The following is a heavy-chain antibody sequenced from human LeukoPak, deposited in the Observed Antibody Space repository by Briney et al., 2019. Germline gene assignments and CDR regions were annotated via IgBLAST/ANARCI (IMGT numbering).Heavy chain of an antibody. J-gene: IGHJ5*02. CDR1: GGSFSGYY. CDR2: INHSGST. CDR3: ARGRIAVTGFNWFDP. Sequence: PSETLSLTCAVSGGSFSGYYWSWIRQPPGKGLEWIGEINHSGSTNYNPSLKSRVTISVDTSKNQFSLKLSSVTAADTAVYYCARGRIAVTGFNWFDPWGQGTLVTVSS. V-gene: IGHV4-34*01. D-gene: IGHD2-21*02.